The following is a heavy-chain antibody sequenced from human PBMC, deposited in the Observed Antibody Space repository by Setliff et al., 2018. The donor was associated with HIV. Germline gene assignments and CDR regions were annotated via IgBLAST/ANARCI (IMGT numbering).Heavy chain of an antibody. J-gene: IGHJ4*02. CDR2: IYYSGST. D-gene: IGHD1-20*01. CDR1: GGSISNYY. CDR3: ARLWDNWLGPHYYFDY. V-gene: IGHV4-59*08. Sequence: SETLSLTCTVTGGSISNYYWTWIRQPPGKGLGWIGYIYYSGSTNYNPSRKSRVPLSVITSKNQFSLKLSSVTATDTAVYYCARLWDNWLGPHYYFDYWGQGALVTVSS.